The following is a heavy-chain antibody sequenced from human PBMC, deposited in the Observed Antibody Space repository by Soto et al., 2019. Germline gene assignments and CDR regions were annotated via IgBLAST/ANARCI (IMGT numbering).Heavy chain of an antibody. CDR1: GYTFTSYG. Sequence: ASVKVSCKASGYTFTSYGISWVRQAPGQGLEWMGWISAYNGNTNYAQKLQGRVTMTTDTSTSTAYMELRSLRSDDTAVYYCARDQGFWRGAGADYYYGMDVWGQGTTVTVSS. V-gene: IGHV1-18*01. D-gene: IGHD3-3*01. CDR2: ISAYNGNT. J-gene: IGHJ6*02. CDR3: ARDQGFWRGAGADYYYGMDV.